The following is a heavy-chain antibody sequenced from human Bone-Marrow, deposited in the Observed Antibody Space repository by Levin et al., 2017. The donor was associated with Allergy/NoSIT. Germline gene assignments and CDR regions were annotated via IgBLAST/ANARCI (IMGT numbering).Heavy chain of an antibody. J-gene: IGHJ3*02. D-gene: IGHD3-10*02. CDR3: ARDVQLLFGEYRTDSYDI. V-gene: IGHV3-48*02. Sequence: PGGSLRLSCAASGFTFNIHSMNWVRQAPGKGLEWISYISKSGDVIYYAESVKGRFTISRDNAKKSLYLQRNSVRDEDTAVYYCARDVQLLFGEYRTDSYDIWGQGRMVTVCS. CDR1: GFTFNIHS. CDR2: ISKSGDVI.